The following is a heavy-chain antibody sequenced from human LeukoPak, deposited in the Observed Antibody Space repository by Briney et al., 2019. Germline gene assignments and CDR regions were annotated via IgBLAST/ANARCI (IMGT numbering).Heavy chain of an antibody. J-gene: IGHJ3*02. D-gene: IGHD2-21*02. V-gene: IGHV1-69*05. CDR3: ARRKRVVTAIPAAVYDAFDI. Sequence: SVKDSCKASGGTFSSYAISWVRQAPGQGLEWMGGIIPIFGTTNYAQKFQGRVTITTDESTSTAYMELSSLRSEDTAVYYCARRKRVVTAIPAAVYDAFDIWGQGTMVTVSS. CDR1: GGTFSSYA. CDR2: IIPIFGTT.